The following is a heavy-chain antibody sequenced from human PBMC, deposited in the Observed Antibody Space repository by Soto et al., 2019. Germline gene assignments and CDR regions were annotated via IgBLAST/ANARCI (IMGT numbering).Heavy chain of an antibody. V-gene: IGHV4-39*01. D-gene: IGHD3-16*01. Sequence: SETLSLTCTVSGCSISSSSYYWGWLRQPPGKGLEWIGSIYYSGSTYYNPSLKSRVTISVDTSKNQFTLKLSSVTAADTAVYYCARLGAQEIDPWGQGTLVTVSS. CDR1: GCSISSSSYY. J-gene: IGHJ5*02. CDR3: ARLGAQEIDP. CDR2: IYYSGST.